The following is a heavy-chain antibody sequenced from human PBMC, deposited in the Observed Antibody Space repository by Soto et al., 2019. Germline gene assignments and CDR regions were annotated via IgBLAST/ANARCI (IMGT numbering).Heavy chain of an antibody. CDR3: AKDIVKYTYGACDY. CDR1: GFTFRSYG. J-gene: IGHJ4*02. V-gene: IGHV3-30*18. D-gene: IGHD5-18*01. CDR2: ISYDGSNN. Sequence: VGSLRLSGAASGFTFRSYGMYWVRQAPGKGLEWVAAISYDGSNNYHADSVKGRFTISRDNSKNTLYLQLNSLRTEDTAVYYCAKDIVKYTYGACDYWGQGVLVTVSS.